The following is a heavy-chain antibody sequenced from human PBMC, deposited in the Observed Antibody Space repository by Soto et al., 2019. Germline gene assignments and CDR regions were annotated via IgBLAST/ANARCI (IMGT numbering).Heavy chain of an antibody. V-gene: IGHV3-23*01. Sequence: GGSLRLSCAASGFTFSTYAMSWVRQAPGKGLEWVSAISGSPSSTYYADSVKGRFTISRDNSKKTLFLQMNSLRAEDTAIYYCAKDGYDSSGYYPSWFDPWGQGTLVTVSS. J-gene: IGHJ5*02. CDR1: GFTFSTYA. D-gene: IGHD3-22*01. CDR2: ISGSPSST. CDR3: AKDGYDSSGYYPSWFDP.